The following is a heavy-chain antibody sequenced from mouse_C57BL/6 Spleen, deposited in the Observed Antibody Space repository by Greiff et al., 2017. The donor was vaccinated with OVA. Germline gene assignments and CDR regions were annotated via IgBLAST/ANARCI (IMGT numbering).Heavy chain of an antibody. CDR2: IHPSDSDT. V-gene: IGHV1-74*01. J-gene: IGHJ3*01. D-gene: IGHD2-2*01. CDR3: AIANYGYDWFAY. CDR1: GYTFTSYW. Sequence: QVQLKQSGAELVKPGASVKVSCKASGYTFTSYWMHWVKQRPGQGLEWIGRIHPSDSDTNYNQKFKGKATLTVDKSSSTAYMQLSSLTSEDSAVYYCAIANYGYDWFAYWGQGTLVTVSA.